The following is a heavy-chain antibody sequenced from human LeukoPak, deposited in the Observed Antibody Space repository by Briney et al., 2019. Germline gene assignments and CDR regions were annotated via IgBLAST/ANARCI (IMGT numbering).Heavy chain of an antibody. CDR1: GASISSYY. CDR3: ARFGELPDWFDP. Sequence: KPSETLSLTCTVSGASISSYYWSWIRQPPGKGLEWIGYIYYSGSTNYNPSLKSRVTISVDTSKNQFSLKLSSVTAADTAVYYCARFGELPDWFDPWGQGTLVTVSS. J-gene: IGHJ5*02. V-gene: IGHV4-59*08. CDR2: IYYSGST. D-gene: IGHD3-10*01.